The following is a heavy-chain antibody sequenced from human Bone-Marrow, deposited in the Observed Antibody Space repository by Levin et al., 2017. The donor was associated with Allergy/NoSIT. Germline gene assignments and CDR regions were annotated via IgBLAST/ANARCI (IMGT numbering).Heavy chain of an antibody. CDR2: MHYTGSA. CDR3: ARRVLVAARGSFDE. CDR1: GDSITSSSSF. D-gene: IGHD2-15*01. Sequence: SSETLSLTCTVSGDSITSSSSFWGWIRQSPGKGLEWIANMHYTGSAHYNPSLQSRVTMSVDTSKNQLSLKLTSVTAADTAVYYCARRVLVAARGSFDEWGQGTLVTVSS. V-gene: IGHV4-39*01. J-gene: IGHJ4*02.